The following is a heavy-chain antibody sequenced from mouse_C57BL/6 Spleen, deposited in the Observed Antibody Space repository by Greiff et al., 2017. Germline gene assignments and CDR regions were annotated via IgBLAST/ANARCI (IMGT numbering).Heavy chain of an antibody. CDR1: GYTFTSYT. D-gene: IGHD4-1*01. J-gene: IGHJ2*01. V-gene: IGHV1-4*01. CDR2: INPSSGYT. CDR3: ARPRTGTLFDY. Sequence: VQLQQSGAELARPGASVKMSCKASGYTFTSYTMHWVKPRPGQGLEWIGYINPSSGYTKYNQKFKDKATLTADKSSSTAYMQLSSLTSEDSAVYYCARPRTGTLFDYWGQGTTLTVSS.